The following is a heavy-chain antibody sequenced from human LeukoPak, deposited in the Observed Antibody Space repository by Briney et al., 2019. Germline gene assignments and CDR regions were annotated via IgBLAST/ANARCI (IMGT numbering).Heavy chain of an antibody. CDR3: AKAVTMVQGVIIGSYYYYMDV. J-gene: IGHJ6*03. CDR1: GFTFSSYA. Sequence: PGGSPRLSCAASGFTFSSYAMSWVRQAPGKGLEWVPAISGSGGSTYYADSVKGRFTISRDNSKNTLYLQMNSLRAEDTAVYYCAKAVTMVQGVIIGSYYYYMDVWGKGTTVTVSS. V-gene: IGHV3-23*01. CDR2: ISGSGGST. D-gene: IGHD3-10*01.